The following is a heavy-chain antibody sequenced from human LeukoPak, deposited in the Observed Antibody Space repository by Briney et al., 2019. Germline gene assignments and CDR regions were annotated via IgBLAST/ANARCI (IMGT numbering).Heavy chain of an antibody. CDR3: ARHVPTYYDMDV. CDR2: IYYSGST. CDR1: GGSISSSSYY. D-gene: IGHD2-21*01. V-gene: IGHV4-39*01. Sequence: KPSETLSLTCTVSGGSISSSSYYWGWIRQPPGKGLEWIGSIYYSGSTYYNPSLKSRVTISVDTSKNQFSLKLSSVTAADTAVYYCARHVPTYYDMDVWXKGXTXTVSS. J-gene: IGHJ6*03.